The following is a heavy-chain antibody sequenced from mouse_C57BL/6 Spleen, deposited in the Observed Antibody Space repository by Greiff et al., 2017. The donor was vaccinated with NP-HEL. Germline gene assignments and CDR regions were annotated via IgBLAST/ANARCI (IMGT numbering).Heavy chain of an antibody. CDR2: IYPGGGNT. D-gene: IGHD2-3*01. CDR3: ASWLLHAMDY. Sequence: LQESGAELVRPGASVKLSCKASGYTFTDYYINWVKQRPGQGLEWIARIYPGGGNTYYNEKFKGKATLTAEKSSSTAYMQLSSLTSEDSAVYFCASWLLHAMDYWGQGTSVTVSS. CDR1: GYTFTDYY. V-gene: IGHV1-76*01. J-gene: IGHJ4*01.